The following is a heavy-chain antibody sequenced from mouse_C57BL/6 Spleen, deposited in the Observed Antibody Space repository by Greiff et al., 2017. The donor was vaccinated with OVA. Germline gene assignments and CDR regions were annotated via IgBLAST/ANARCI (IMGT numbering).Heavy chain of an antibody. CDR2: IWRGGST. CDR3: ASTYYSNFWIAY. D-gene: IGHD2-5*01. V-gene: IGHV2-5*01. J-gene: IGHJ3*01. Sequence: VHLVESGPGLVQPSQSLSITCTVSGFSLTSYGVHWVRQSPVKGLAWLGVIWRGGSTDYNAAFMSRLSILKDNSKSQVFFKMNSLQAEDTAIYYCASTYYSNFWIAYWGQGTLVTVSA. CDR1: GFSLTSYG.